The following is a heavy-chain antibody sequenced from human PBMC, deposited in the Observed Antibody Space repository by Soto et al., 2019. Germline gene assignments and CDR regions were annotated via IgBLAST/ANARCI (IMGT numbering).Heavy chain of an antibody. CDR3: ARRARPDFSYMDV. V-gene: IGHV3-64*01. Sequence: EVQLSESGGGVAQPGGSLRLSWAASGFTLSCYAIDWVRQAPGKGLEYVSGMSSNGVGTYYANSVQGRFTISRDNSKNTVYLQMGSLRPEDMAVYYCARRARPDFSYMDVWGKGTTVTVSS. D-gene: IGHD6-6*01. CDR1: GFTLSCYA. CDR2: MSSNGVGT. J-gene: IGHJ6*03.